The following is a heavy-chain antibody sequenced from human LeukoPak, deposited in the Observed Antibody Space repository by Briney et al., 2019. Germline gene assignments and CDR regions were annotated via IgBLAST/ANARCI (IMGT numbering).Heavy chain of an antibody. CDR1: GYTFTSYA. J-gene: IGHJ5*02. V-gene: IGHV7-4-1*02. D-gene: IGHD3-10*01. CDR2: INTNTGNP. Sequence: ASVEVSCKASGYTFTSYAMNWVRQAPGRGLEWMGWINTNTGNPTYAQGFTGRFVFSLDTSVSTAYLQISSLKAEDTAVYYCARSYYYGSGSYYVSWFDPWGQGTLVTVSS. CDR3: ARSYYYGSGSYYVSWFDP.